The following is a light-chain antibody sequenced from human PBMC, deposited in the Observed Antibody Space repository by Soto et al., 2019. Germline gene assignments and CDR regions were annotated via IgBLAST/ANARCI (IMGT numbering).Light chain of an antibody. V-gene: IGKV3-15*01. CDR3: QQYNNWWT. CDR1: QSVSSN. CDR2: SAS. J-gene: IGKJ1*01. Sequence: EIVMTQSPATLSVSPGERATLSCRASQSVSSNLAWYQQKPGQAPRLLIYSASTRATGIPARISGSGSGTEFPLTISSLQSEAFAVYYCQQYNNWWTFGQGTKVEIK.